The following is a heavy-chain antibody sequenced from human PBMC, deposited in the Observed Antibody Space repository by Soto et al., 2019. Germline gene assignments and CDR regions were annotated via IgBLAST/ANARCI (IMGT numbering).Heavy chain of an antibody. D-gene: IGHD3-10*01. CDR2: INHSGST. J-gene: IGHJ4*01. Sequence: SETLSLTCAVYGGSFSGYYWSWIRQPPGKGLEWIGEINHSGSTNYNPSLKSRVTISVDTSKNQFSLKLSSVTAADTVVYYCARGWVSYGPGSYWCHGTLVTVSS. CDR3: ARGWVSYGPGSY. CDR1: GGSFSGYY. V-gene: IGHV4-34*01.